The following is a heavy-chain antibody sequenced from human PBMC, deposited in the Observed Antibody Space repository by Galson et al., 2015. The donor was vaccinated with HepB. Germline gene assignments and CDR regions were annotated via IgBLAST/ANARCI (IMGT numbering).Heavy chain of an antibody. CDR3: TRPLPSTVGTMGLGPEVDF. J-gene: IGHJ4*02. CDR1: GYSFTSYW. V-gene: IGHV5-51*01. Sequence: QSGAEVKKPGESLKISCKGSGYSFTSYWIGWVRQMPGKGLEWMGIIYPGDSDTRYSPSFQGQVTISADKSISTAYLQWNSLKASDTAMYFCTRPLPSTVGTMGLGPEVDFWGQGTLVTVSS. D-gene: IGHD1-26*01. CDR2: IYPGDSDT.